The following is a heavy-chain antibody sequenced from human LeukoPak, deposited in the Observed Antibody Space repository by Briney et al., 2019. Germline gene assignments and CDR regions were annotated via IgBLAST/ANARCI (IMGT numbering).Heavy chain of an antibody. CDR1: GGSISSGGYY. CDR3: ARAITMVRGVISWFDP. Sequence: PSETLSLTCTVSGGSISSGGYYWSWIRQPPGKGLEWIGYIYHSGSTYYNPSLKSRVTISVDRSKNQFSLKLSSVTAADTAVYYCARAITMVRGVISWFDPWGQGTLVTVSS. D-gene: IGHD3-10*01. CDR2: IYHSGST. V-gene: IGHV4-30-2*01. J-gene: IGHJ5*02.